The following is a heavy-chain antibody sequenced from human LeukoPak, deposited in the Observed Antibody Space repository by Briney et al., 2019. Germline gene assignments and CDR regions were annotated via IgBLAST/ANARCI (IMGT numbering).Heavy chain of an antibody. CDR2: IYTSGST. CDR3: ARTPPIPAAMNYFDY. J-gene: IGHJ4*02. CDR1: GGSISSYY. V-gene: IGHV4-4*07. Sequence: SETLSLTCTVSGGSISSYYWSWIRRPAGKGLEWIGRIYTSGSTNYNPSLKSRVTMSVDTSKNQFSLKLSSVTAADTALYYCARTPPIPAAMNYFDYWGQGTLVTVSS. D-gene: IGHD2-2*01.